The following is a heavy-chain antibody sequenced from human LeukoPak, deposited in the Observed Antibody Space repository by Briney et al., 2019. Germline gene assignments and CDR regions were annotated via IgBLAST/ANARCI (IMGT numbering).Heavy chain of an antibody. J-gene: IGHJ4*02. CDR1: GGSISSSNW. Sequence: PSGTLSLTCAVSGGSISSSNWWSWVRQPPGKGLEWIGEIYHSGSTNYNPSLKSRVTISVDKSKNQFSLKLSSVTAADTAVYYCARDRRITIFGVVIPYFDYWGQGTLVTVSS. CDR2: IYHSGST. D-gene: IGHD3-3*01. CDR3: ARDRRITIFGVVIPYFDY. V-gene: IGHV4-4*02.